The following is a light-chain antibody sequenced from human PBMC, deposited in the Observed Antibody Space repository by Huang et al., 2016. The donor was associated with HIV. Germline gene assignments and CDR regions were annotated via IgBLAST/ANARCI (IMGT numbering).Light chain of an antibody. CDR1: RSILYNSNNKNY. V-gene: IGKV4-1*01. J-gene: IGKJ3*01. CDR3: QQYYTTPGT. CDR2: WAS. Sequence: DIVLTQSPDSLAVSLGERANINCSSSRSILYNSNNKNYLAWHQQKPGQSPKLLIYWASTRESGVPDRFSGSGSETDFTLTISSLQAEDVAVYFCQQYYTTPGTFGPGTTVHIK.